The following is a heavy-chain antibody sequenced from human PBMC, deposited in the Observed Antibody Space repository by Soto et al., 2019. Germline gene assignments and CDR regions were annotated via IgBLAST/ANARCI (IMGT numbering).Heavy chain of an antibody. CDR3: AKNVPGYTENNNGMDV. CDR2: IYSGGST. CDR1: GFTVSSNY. V-gene: IGHV3-66*01. D-gene: IGHD3-10*02. J-gene: IGHJ6*02. Sequence: GGSLRLSCAASGFTVSSNYMSWVRQAPGKGLEWVSVIYSGGSTYYADSVKGRFTISRDNAKNTLYLQMNSLRAEDTAVYYCAKNVPGYTENNNGMDVWGQGTTVTVSS.